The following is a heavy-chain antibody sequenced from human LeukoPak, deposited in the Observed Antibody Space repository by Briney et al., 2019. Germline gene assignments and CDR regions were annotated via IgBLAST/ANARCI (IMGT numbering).Heavy chain of an antibody. CDR2: IIPIFGTA. CDR3: ARRLYYYDSSGHDAFDI. V-gene: IGHV1-69*05. D-gene: IGHD3-22*01. Sequence: AASVKVSCKASGGTFSSYAISWVRQAPGQGLEWMGGIIPIFGTANYAQKFQGRVTITTDGSTSTAYMELSSLRSEDTAVYYCARRLYYYDSSGHDAFDIWGQGTMVTVSS. J-gene: IGHJ3*02. CDR1: GGTFSSYA.